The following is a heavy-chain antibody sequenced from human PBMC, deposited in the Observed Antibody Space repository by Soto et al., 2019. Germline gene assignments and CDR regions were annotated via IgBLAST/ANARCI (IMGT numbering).Heavy chain of an antibody. CDR3: AKGVVVTTTYFHY. D-gene: IGHD4-4*01. Sequence: PGGSLRLSCAASGFTFSTYGMHWVRQAPGEGLEWVAVISYDEINKYYADSVKGRFTIPRDNSKNTLYLQMNSLGPEDTALYYCAKGVVVTTTYFHYWGQGTLVTVSS. CDR2: ISYDEINK. V-gene: IGHV3-30*18. J-gene: IGHJ1*01. CDR1: GFTFSTYG.